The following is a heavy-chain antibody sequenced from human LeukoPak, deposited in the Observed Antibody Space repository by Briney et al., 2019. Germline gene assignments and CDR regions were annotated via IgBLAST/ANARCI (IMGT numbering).Heavy chain of an antibody. Sequence: GGSLRLSCAASGFTLSSNHMNWVRQAPGKGLEWVSVIYGGGSTYYADSVKGRFTISRDNSKNTLYLQMNSLRAEDTAVYYCATERSNSLNYWGQGTLVTVSS. CDR2: IYGGGST. V-gene: IGHV3-66*02. J-gene: IGHJ4*02. CDR1: GFTLSSNH. D-gene: IGHD6-6*01. CDR3: ATERSNSLNY.